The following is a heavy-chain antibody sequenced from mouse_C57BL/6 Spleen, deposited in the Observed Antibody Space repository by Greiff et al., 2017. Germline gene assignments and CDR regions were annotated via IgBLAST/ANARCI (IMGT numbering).Heavy chain of an antibody. CDR2: ISSGSSTI. CDR3: ARESNYVGYFGD. V-gene: IGHV5-17*01. J-gene: IGHJ2*01. CDR1: GFTFSDYG. Sequence: EVKLMESGGGLVKPGGSLKLSCAASGFTFSDYGMHWVRQAPEKGLEWVANISSGSSTIYYADTVKGRFTISRDNAKNTLFLQMTSLRSEDTAMYYCARESNYVGYFGDWGQGTTLTVSS. D-gene: IGHD2-5*01.